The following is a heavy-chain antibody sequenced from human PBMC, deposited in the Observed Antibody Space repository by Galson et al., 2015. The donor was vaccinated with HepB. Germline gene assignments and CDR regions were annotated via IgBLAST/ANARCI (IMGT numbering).Heavy chain of an antibody. J-gene: IGHJ5*02. CDR2: IYYSGST. D-gene: IGHD3-22*01. CDR3: ARILTYYYDIGRFDP. CDR1: GGSISSSSYY. Sequence: ETLSLTCTVSGGSISSSSYYWGWIRQPPGKGLEWIGSIYYSGSTYYNPSLKSRVTISVDTSKNQFSLKLSSVTAADTAVYYCARILTYYYDIGRFDPWGQGTLVTVSS. V-gene: IGHV4-39*07.